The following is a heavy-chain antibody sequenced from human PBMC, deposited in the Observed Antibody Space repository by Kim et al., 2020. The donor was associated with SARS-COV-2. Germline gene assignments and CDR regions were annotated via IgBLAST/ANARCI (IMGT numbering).Heavy chain of an antibody. J-gene: IGHJ5*02. CDR1: SDSIYSISYF. CDR3: ARRSARPGGWFDP. Sequence: SETLSLTCTVSSDSIYSISYFWGWIRQPPGKGLEWIGNIYYNGKTFYNPSLESRVTIFVDMSKNQFFLKLTSVTAADTAVYDCARRSARPGGWFDPWGQG. D-gene: IGHD6-6*01. CDR2: IYYNGKT. V-gene: IGHV4-39*01.